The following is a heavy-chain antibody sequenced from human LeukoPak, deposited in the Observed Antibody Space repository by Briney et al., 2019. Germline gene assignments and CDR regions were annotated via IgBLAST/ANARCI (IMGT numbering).Heavy chain of an antibody. CDR1: GFTFSSYG. J-gene: IGHJ4*02. CDR3: AKETGDYAIDY. CDR2: ISYDGSNK. D-gene: IGHD4-17*01. V-gene: IGHV3-30*18. Sequence: GRSLRLSCAASGFTFSSYGMHWVRQAPGKGLEWVAVISYDGSNKYYADSAKGRFTISRDNSKNTLYLQMNSLRAEDTAVYYCAKETGDYAIDYWGQGTLVTVSS.